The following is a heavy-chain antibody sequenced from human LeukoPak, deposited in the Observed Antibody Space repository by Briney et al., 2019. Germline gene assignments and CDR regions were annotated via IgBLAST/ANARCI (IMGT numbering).Heavy chain of an antibody. V-gene: IGHV1-69*13. CDR3: ARYLGYCSSTSCSYYYYMDV. J-gene: IGHJ6*03. CDR1: GGTFSSYA. CDR2: IIPIFGTA. Sequence: SVKVSCKASGGTFSSYAISWVRQAPGQGLEWMGGIIPIFGTANYAQKFQGRVTITADESTSTAYMELSSLRSEDTVVYYCARYLGYCSSTSCSYYYYMDVWGKGTTVTVSS. D-gene: IGHD2-2*01.